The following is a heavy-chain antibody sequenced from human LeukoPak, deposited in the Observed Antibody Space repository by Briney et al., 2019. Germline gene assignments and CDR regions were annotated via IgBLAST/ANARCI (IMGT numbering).Heavy chain of an antibody. D-gene: IGHD5-18*01. V-gene: IGHV4-59*01. J-gene: IGHJ4*02. Sequence: SETLSLTCTVSGGSISSYYWSWIRQPPGKGLEWIGYMFYNGSTNYNPSLKSRVSISVDTSKNQLSLKVNSVTAADTGVYYCARGGLWGNFDYGGQGTLATVSS. CDR3: ARGGLWGNFDY. CDR2: MFYNGST. CDR1: GGSISSYY.